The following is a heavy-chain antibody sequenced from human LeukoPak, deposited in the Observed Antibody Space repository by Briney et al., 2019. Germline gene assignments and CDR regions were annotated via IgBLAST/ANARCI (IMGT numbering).Heavy chain of an antibody. CDR3: ASRYTTSRHFDWDVDY. CDR2: IVPVFGTP. J-gene: IGHJ4*02. CDR1: GDTSSKYA. V-gene: IGHV1-69*05. Sequence: SVKVSCKASGDTSSKYAVTWVRQAPGQGLEWMGNIVPVFGTPIYAQKFQGRVTITTDESRTTAYMELSSLRSEDTALYYCASRYTTSRHFDWDVDYWGQGTLLTVSS. D-gene: IGHD3-9*01.